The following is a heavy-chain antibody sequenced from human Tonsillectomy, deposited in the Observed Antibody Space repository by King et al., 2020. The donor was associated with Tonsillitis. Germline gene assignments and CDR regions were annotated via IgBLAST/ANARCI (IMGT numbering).Heavy chain of an antibody. CDR3: ARGGSSSSLNYYYGMDV. CDR1: GYTFTGYY. V-gene: IGHV1-2*02. CDR2: INPNSGGT. J-gene: IGHJ6*02. Sequence: QLQLVQSGAEVKKPGASVKVSCKASGYTFTGYYMHWVRQAPGQGLEWMGWINPNSGGTNYAQKFQGRVTMTRDTSISTAYMELGRLRSDDTAVYYCARGGSSSSLNYYYGMDVWGQGTTVTVSS. D-gene: IGHD6-13*01.